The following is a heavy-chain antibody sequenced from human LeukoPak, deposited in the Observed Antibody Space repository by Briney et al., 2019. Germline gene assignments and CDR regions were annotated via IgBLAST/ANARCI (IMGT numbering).Heavy chain of an antibody. Sequence: SETLSLTCSVSGGSISSYYWSWIRQPPGRGLEWIGYIYYSGSTNYNPSLKSRVTISVDTSKNQFSLKLSSVTAADTAVYYCARGVGTQTCSGGSCYRSLAWFDPWGQGTLVTVSS. CDR2: IYYSGST. D-gene: IGHD2-15*01. CDR1: GGSISSYY. V-gene: IGHV4-59*01. CDR3: ARGVGTQTCSGGSCYRSLAWFDP. J-gene: IGHJ5*02.